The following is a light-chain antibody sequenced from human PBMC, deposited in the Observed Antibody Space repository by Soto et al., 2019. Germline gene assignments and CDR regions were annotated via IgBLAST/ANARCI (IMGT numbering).Light chain of an antibody. CDR1: RSNIGSSN. Sequence: QSVLTQPPSASGTPGQRVTISCSGSRSNIGSSNVYWYQQLPGTAPKLLIYKDSQRPSWVPDRFSGSKSGTSASLANSGLRSEDEAEYYCAAWDDSLSGAVFGGGTKLTVL. V-gene: IGLV1-47*01. CDR2: KDS. J-gene: IGLJ7*01. CDR3: AAWDDSLSGAV.